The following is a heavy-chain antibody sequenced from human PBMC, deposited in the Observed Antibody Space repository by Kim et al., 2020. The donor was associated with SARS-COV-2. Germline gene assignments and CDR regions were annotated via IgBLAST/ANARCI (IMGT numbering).Heavy chain of an antibody. V-gene: IGHV3-23*03. Sequence: YADSEKGRFNITRDNSKNTLYLQMNSLRAEDTAVYYCAKAGGSGSYSFDYWGQGTLVTVSS. J-gene: IGHJ4*02. CDR3: AKAGGSGSYSFDY. D-gene: IGHD3-10*01.